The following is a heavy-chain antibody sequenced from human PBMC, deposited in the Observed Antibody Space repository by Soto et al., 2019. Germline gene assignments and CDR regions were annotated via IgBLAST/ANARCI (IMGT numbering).Heavy chain of an antibody. CDR1: GGSVRSPTHY. Sequence: QVRLQESGPGLAKPSETLSLTCTVSGGSVRSPTHYWSWIRQSPGKGLEWIGNIYYIGTTDYNPSLESRVTILVDTSRNQFSLRLTSLTVADTAMYYCATNTSGRGWFKSWGRGTLVVVSS. V-gene: IGHV4-61*01. CDR2: IYYIGTT. D-gene: IGHD3-10*01. CDR3: ATNTSGRGWFKS. J-gene: IGHJ5*01.